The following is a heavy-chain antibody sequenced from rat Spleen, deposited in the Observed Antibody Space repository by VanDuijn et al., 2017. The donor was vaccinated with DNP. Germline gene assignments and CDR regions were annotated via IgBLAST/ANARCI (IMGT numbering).Heavy chain of an antibody. CDR1: GFTFSKYY. Sequence: EVQLVESGGGLVQPGRSMRLSCAASGFTFSKYYMAWVRQAPTKGLEWVASISTGGGNTYYRDSVKGRFTISRDNTKSTLYLQMDSLRSEDTATYYCARHYGSTDWFAYWGQGTLVTVSS. J-gene: IGHJ3*01. CDR3: ARHYGSTDWFAY. CDR2: ISTGGGNT. D-gene: IGHD1-2*01. V-gene: IGHV5-25*01.